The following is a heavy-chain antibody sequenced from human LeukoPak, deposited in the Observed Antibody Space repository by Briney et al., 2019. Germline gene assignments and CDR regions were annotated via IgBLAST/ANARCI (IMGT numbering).Heavy chain of an antibody. D-gene: IGHD1-26*01. CDR3: ARVWELSFDH. J-gene: IGHJ4*02. Sequence: GGSLRLSCAASGFTFSSYSINWVRQAPGKGLEWVAISYSEEWVAISYSGGTSGGTSQYAKSVKGRFTISRDNSRNTLSLQMNSLRAEDTALYYCARVWELSFDHWGQGTLVTVSS. V-gene: IGHV3-NL1*01. CDR2: SYSEEWVAISYSGGTSGGTS. CDR1: GFTFSSYS.